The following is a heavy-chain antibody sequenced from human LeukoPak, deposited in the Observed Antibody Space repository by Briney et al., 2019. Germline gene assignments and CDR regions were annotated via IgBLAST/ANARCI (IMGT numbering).Heavy chain of an antibody. J-gene: IGHJ6*02. CDR1: GGTFSSYT. D-gene: IGHD4-17*01. V-gene: IGHV1-69*02. CDR2: IIPILGIA. Sequence: SVKLSFSASGGTFSSYTISWVRQAPGQGIEWMGRIIPILGIANYAQKFQGRVTITADKSTSTAYMELSSLRSEDTAVYYCARSRYGDYEYYYYGMDVWGQGTTVTVSS. CDR3: ARSRYGDYEYYYYGMDV.